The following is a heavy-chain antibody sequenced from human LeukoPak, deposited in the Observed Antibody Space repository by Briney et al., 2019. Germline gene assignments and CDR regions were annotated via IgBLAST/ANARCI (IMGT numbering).Heavy chain of an antibody. Sequence: GESLKISCNGSGYSFTSYWIAWVRQMPGKGLEWMGIIYPGDSDTRYSPSFQGQVTISADKSISTAYLQWSSLKASDTAMYYCARHEYGSGSYYNAWGQGTLVTVSS. CDR2: IYPGDSDT. J-gene: IGHJ5*02. CDR1: GYSFTSYW. V-gene: IGHV5-51*01. D-gene: IGHD3-10*01. CDR3: ARHEYGSGSYYNA.